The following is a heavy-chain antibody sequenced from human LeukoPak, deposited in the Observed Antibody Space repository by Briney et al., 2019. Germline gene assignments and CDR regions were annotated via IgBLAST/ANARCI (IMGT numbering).Heavy chain of an antibody. D-gene: IGHD3-10*01. J-gene: IGHJ6*03. CDR1: GLTFSRYW. Sequence: PGGSLRLSCAASGLTFSRYWMSWVRQAPGKGLEWVANIKEDGSEKYYVDSVKGRFTISRDNAKNSLYLQMNSLRAEDTAVYYCARRGQKYGSGSYLGYYYMDVWGKGTTVTVSS. V-gene: IGHV3-7*01. CDR2: IKEDGSEK. CDR3: ARRGQKYGSGSYLGYYYMDV.